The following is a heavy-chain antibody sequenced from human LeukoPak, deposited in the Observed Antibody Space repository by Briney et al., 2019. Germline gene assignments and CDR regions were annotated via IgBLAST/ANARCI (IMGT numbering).Heavy chain of an antibody. CDR1: GYTFTSYY. V-gene: IGHV1-46*01. D-gene: IGHD3-22*01. CDR2: INPSGGST. CDR3: ARGSENYYERSVYPLIL. J-gene: IGHJ4*02. Sequence: ASVKVSCKASGYTFTSYYMHWVRQAPGQGLEWMGIINPSGGSTSYAQKFQGRVTMTRDTSTSTVYMELSSLRSEDTAVYYCARGSENYYERSVYPLILWGQEPLVTVSS.